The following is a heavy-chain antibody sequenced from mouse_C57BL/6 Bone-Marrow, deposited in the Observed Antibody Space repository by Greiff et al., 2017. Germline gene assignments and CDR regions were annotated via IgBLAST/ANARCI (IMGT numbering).Heavy chain of an antibody. CDR1: GFTFSDFY. CDR2: SRNKANDYTT. CDR3: ARDAYDYDGRYFDV. V-gene: IGHV7-1*01. J-gene: IGHJ1*03. D-gene: IGHD2-4*01. Sequence: EVKLVESGGGLVQSGRSLRLSCATSGFTFSDFYMEWVRQAPGKGLEWIAASRNKANDYTTEYSASVKGRFIVSRDTSQSSLYLQMIALRAEDTAIYYCARDAYDYDGRYFDVWGTGTTVTVSS.